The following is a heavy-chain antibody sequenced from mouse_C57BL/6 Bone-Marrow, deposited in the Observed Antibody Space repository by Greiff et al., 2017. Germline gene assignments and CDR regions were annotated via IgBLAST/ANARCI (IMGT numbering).Heavy chain of an antibody. CDR1: GFNIKDYY. CDR2: IDPEDGDT. J-gene: IGHJ2*01. V-gene: IGHV14-2*01. Sequence: EVQLVESGAELVKPGASVKLSCTASGFNIKDYYIHWVKQRPEQGLEWIGRIDPEDGDTKYAPKFKDKATITADTSSNTAFLPLSSLASEDTAVYYCTRSLIYYGTNYWGQGTTLTVSS. CDR3: TRSLIYYGTNY. D-gene: IGHD1-1*01.